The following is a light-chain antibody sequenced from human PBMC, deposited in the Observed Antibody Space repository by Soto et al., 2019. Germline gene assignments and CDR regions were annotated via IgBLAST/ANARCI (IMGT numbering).Light chain of an antibody. CDR1: SSNVGSYKL. V-gene: IGLV2-23*02. Sequence: QSALTQPASVSGSPGQSITISCTRTSSNVGSYKLVSWYQQHPGKAPKLIIYEDNQRPSGVSNRFSGSKSGNTASLTISGLQGEHEGDYYCRSYAGSTTFVFGGGTKLTVL. CDR2: EDN. J-gene: IGLJ2*01. CDR3: RSYAGSTTFV.